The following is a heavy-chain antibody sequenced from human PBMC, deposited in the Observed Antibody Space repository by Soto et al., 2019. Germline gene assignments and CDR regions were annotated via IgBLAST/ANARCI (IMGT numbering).Heavy chain of an antibody. J-gene: IGHJ4*02. V-gene: IGHV3-30*03. Sequence: QVQLVESGGGVVQPGRSLRLSCAASGFTFSSYGMHWVRQAPGKGLEWVAVISFDGSNTYYADSVKGRFTISRDKSKNTLSLQMNSLRAEDTAVYYCATRMSGSGSTNFDYWGQGTLVTVSS. CDR1: GFTFSSYG. D-gene: IGHD3-10*01. CDR3: ATRMSGSGSTNFDY. CDR2: ISFDGSNT.